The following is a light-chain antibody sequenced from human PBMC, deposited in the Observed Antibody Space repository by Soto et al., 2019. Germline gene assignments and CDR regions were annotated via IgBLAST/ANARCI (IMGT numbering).Light chain of an antibody. Sequence: QAVVTQEPSLTVSPGGTVTLTCASSTGAVTSGYYPNWFQQKPGQAPRALIYSTSNKHSWTPARFSGSLLGGKAALTLSGXXXXXXXXXXCLLYYGGAQLVFGGGTKLTV. J-gene: IGLJ3*02. CDR1: TGAVTSGYY. V-gene: IGLV7-43*01. CDR2: STS. CDR3: LLYYGGAQLV.